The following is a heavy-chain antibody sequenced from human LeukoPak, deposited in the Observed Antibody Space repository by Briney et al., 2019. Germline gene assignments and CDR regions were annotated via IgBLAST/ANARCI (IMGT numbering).Heavy chain of an antibody. CDR1: QFKFENYG. CDR2: ITGSGGGT. Sequence: GGSLRLSCATSQFKFENYGMTWVRQAPGKGLEWVSSITGSGGGTQYADSVQGRFTISRDNSKNTLHLQMNSLRAEDTALYYCAKESPYRAPTRTYYFDYWGQGTLVTVSS. V-gene: IGHV3-23*01. J-gene: IGHJ4*02. CDR3: AKESPYRAPTRTYYFDY. D-gene: IGHD1-14*01.